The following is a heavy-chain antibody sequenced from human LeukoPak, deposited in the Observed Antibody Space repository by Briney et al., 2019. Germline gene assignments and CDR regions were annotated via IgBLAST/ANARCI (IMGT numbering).Heavy chain of an antibody. V-gene: IGHV3-23*01. CDR2: ITGSGATT. Sequence: GGSLRLSCAASRFTFSIYAMTWVRQAPEKGLEWVSTITGSGATTYYADSVKGQFTISRDNSKDTLWLQISSLRVEHTAIYYCAKIEGAGPRGAFHVWGQGTMLIVSS. CDR1: RFTFSIYA. D-gene: IGHD2-21*01. J-gene: IGHJ3*01. CDR3: AKIEGAGPRGAFHV.